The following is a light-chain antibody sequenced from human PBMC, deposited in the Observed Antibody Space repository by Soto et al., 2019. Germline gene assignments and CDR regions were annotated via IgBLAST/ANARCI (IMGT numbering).Light chain of an antibody. J-gene: IGLJ1*01. V-gene: IGLV3-1*01. CDR2: EDN. CDR3: QAWESRTHYV. CDR1: KLGDKY. Sequence: SYELTQPPSVSVSPGQTASIPCSGDKLGDKYASWYQQRPGQSPVVVIYEDNKRPSGIPERFSGSNSGNTATLTISGTQATDEAAYYCQAWESRTHYVFGTGTKVTVL.